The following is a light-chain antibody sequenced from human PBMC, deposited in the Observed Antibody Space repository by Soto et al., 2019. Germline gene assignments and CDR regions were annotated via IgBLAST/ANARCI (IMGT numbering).Light chain of an antibody. Sequence: DIQMTQSPSSLSASVGDRVTITCQASQDISNYLNWYQQKPGKAPKLLIYDASNLETGVPSRFSGSGSGTDFTFTISSLQPEDIATYYWQQYQGFGPGTKGDIK. J-gene: IGKJ3*01. V-gene: IGKV1-33*01. CDR1: QDISNY. CDR3: QQYQG. CDR2: DAS.